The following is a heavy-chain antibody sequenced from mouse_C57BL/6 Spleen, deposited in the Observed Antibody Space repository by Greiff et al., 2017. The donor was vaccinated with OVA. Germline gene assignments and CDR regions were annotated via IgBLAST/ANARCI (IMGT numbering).Heavy chain of an antibody. J-gene: IGHJ2*01. CDR1: GFNIKDDY. CDR3: TSLITTVVATPFDY. Sequence: EVQLVESGAELVRPGASVKLSCTASGFNIKDDYMHWVKQRPEQGLEWIGWIDPENGDTEYASKFQGKATITADTSSNTAYLQLSSLTSEDTAVYYCTSLITTVVATPFDYWGQGTTLTVSS. CDR2: IDPENGDT. V-gene: IGHV14-4*01. D-gene: IGHD1-1*01.